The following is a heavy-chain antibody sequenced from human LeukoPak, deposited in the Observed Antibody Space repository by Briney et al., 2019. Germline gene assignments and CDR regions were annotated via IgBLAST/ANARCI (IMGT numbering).Heavy chain of an antibody. V-gene: IGHV3-23*01. J-gene: IGHJ4*02. Sequence: GGSLRLSCAASGFTFSNYAMSWVRQAPGKGLEWVSAVSGSGGSTYYADSVKGRFTISRDNSKNTLYLQLNSLRAEDTAVYYCAKGWGPYCSGTTSIFDYWGQGTLVTVSS. CDR1: GFTFSNYA. CDR2: VSGSGGST. CDR3: AKGWGPYCSGTTSIFDY. D-gene: IGHD2-2*01.